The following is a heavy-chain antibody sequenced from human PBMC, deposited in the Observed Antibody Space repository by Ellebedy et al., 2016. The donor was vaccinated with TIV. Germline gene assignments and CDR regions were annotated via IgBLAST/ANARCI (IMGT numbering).Heavy chain of an antibody. J-gene: IGHJ4*02. CDR3: AARFDY. CDR2: IAPRGISI. CDR1: GFTFSDYT. Sequence: ETLSLTCAASGFTFSDYTMNWVRQAPGKGLEWVSYIAPRGISIFYADSVKGRFTVSRDNAKNSVYLEMNSLRDEDTAVYYCAARFDYWGQGILVTVSS. V-gene: IGHV3-48*02.